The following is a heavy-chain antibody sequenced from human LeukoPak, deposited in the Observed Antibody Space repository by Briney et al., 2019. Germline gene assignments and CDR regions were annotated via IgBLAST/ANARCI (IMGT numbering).Heavy chain of an antibody. CDR1: GYTFTSYA. J-gene: IGHJ6*02. V-gene: IGHV1-46*01. D-gene: IGHD5-12*01. CDR3: ARWRSGDTVEMDV. Sequence: GASVKVSCKASGYTFTSYAMNWVRQAPGQGLEWMGIINPSGGSINYAQKFQGRVTMTRDTSTSTVYMELSSLGSEDTAVYYCARWRSGDTVEMDVWGQGTTVTVSS. CDR2: INPSGGSI.